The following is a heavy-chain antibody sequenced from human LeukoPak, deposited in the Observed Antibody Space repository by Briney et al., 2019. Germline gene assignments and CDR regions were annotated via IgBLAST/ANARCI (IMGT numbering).Heavy chain of an antibody. Sequence: SETLSLTSAVYGGSFRGYYGCGIRQPPGGGGEWSVEINHRGSSNSNPSLKSRVTKSVDTSKNQFSLKLSSVTDADTAVYYCATGRVSVIRYFDWSTPPYTWFDPGGQGTGVSVSS. CDR1: GGSFRGYY. CDR2: INHRGSS. D-gene: IGHD3-9*01. CDR3: ATGRVSVIRYFDWSTPPYTWFDP. V-gene: IGHV4-34*01. J-gene: IGHJ5*02.